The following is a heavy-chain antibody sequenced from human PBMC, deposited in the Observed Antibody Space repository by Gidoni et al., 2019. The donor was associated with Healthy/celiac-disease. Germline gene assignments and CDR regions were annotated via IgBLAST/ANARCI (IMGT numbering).Heavy chain of an antibody. D-gene: IGHD6-13*01. J-gene: IGHJ5*02. CDR3: ARDPAAGNNWFDP. CDR1: GGSISSSSYY. V-gene: IGHV4-39*07. Sequence: QLQLQESGPGLVKPSETLSLTCTVSGGSISSSSYYWGWIRQPPGKGLEWIGSIYYSGGTYYNPSLKSLVTISVDTSKNQFSLKLSSVTAADTAVYYCARDPAAGNNWFDPWGQGTLVTVSS. CDR2: IYYSGGT.